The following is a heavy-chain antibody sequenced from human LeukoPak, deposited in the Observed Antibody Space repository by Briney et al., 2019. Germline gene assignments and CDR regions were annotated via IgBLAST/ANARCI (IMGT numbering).Heavy chain of an antibody. CDR2: IRYDGTKK. CDR1: GLTFSSYA. J-gene: IGHJ6*04. V-gene: IGHV3-30*02. Sequence: GSLRLSCAASGLTFSSYAMHWVRQAPGKGLDWVAFIRYDGTKKYCADSVKGRFTVSRGNSKNTLYLQMNSLRAEDTAVYYCAKEMNDYVDYFYMDVWGKGTTVTVSS. CDR3: AKEMNDYVDYFYMDV. D-gene: IGHD4-17*01.